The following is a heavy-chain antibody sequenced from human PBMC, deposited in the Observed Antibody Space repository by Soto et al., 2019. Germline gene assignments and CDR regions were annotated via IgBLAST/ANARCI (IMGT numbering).Heavy chain of an antibody. V-gene: IGHV4-34*01. CDR3: ARAPKVSGSAQTRPDF. CDR2: ISPSGTT. J-gene: IGHJ4*02. Sequence: KPSETLSLTCSLYSGSLSGYYWSWIRQPPGKGLEWIGEISPSGTTNYSPSLKSRFSISVDTSKNQFSLNLTSLTAADTAVYYCARAPKVSGSAQTRPDFWGQGSLVTVSS. CDR1: SGSLSGYY. D-gene: IGHD6-6*01.